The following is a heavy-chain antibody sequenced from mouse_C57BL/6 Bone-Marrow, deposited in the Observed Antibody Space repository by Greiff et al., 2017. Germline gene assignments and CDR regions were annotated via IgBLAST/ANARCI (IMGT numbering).Heavy chain of an antibody. CDR2: IYPGSGST. D-gene: IGHD2-1*01. Sequence: QVQLQQPGAELVKPGASVKMSCKASGYTFTSYWITWVKQRPGQGLEWIGDIYPGSGSTNYNEKFKSKAKLTVDPSSSTACMQLSSLTSEDSAVYYCARDRYGNLDYWGQGTTLTVSS. V-gene: IGHV1-55*01. CDR3: ARDRYGNLDY. J-gene: IGHJ2*01. CDR1: GYTFTSYW.